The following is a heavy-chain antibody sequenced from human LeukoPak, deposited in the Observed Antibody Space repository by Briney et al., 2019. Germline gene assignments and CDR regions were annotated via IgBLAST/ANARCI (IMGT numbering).Heavy chain of an antibody. Sequence: PGGSLRLSCAASGFTFSTYGVHWVRQAPGKGLEWVAVISYDGSNKYYGDSVKGRFTISRDNSKNTLYLQMNSLRAEDTAVYYCATTSAEIDYWGQGTLVTVSS. J-gene: IGHJ4*02. CDR1: GFTFSTYG. CDR2: ISYDGSNK. V-gene: IGHV3-30*03. CDR3: ATTSAEIDY. D-gene: IGHD1-26*01.